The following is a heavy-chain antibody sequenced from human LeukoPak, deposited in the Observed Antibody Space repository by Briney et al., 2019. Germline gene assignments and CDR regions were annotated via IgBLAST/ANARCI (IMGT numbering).Heavy chain of an antibody. J-gene: IGHJ5*02. CDR2: IGSGGRST. V-gene: IGHV3-74*01. D-gene: IGHD6-13*01. CDR3: AKTAAGTHSWFDH. Sequence: GGSLRLSCAASGFTFSSHWMHWVRQAPGKGLVWVTRIGSGGRSTSYADSVKGRFTISRDNAKNTLYLQMNSLRAEDTALYYCAKTAAGTHSWFDHWGQGTLVTVSS. CDR1: GFTFSSHW.